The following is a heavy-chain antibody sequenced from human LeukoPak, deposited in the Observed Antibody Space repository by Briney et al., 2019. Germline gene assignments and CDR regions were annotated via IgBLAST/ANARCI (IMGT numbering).Heavy chain of an antibody. CDR3: ARSREHTFDI. Sequence: ASVKVSCTASGYTFTGYYIHWVRQSPGQGLECMGWTNPNSGDTNYAQKFKGRVTMTRDRSIVPAYSEGSRLRSDDTAVYYCARSREHTFDIWGQGTMVTVSS. D-gene: IGHD1-26*01. V-gene: IGHV1-2*02. J-gene: IGHJ3*02. CDR1: GYTFTGYY. CDR2: TNPNSGDT.